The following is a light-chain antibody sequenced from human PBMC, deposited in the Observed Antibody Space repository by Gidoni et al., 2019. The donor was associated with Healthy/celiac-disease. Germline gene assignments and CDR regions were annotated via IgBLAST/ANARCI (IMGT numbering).Light chain of an antibody. Sequence: EVVLTHSPRTLSLSPGERATLPCRASQTLSSHSVAWYQQKPGQAPRLVIYGASSRATGVPYRFSGSGSGTDFTLIITRLEPEDFALYYCQQYGGSPLTFGGGTKME. CDR1: QTLSSHS. J-gene: IGKJ4*01. CDR3: QQYGGSPLT. V-gene: IGKV3-20*01. CDR2: GAS.